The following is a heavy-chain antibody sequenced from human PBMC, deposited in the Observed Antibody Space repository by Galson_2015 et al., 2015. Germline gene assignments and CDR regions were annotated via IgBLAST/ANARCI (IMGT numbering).Heavy chain of an antibody. D-gene: IGHD5/OR15-5a*01. V-gene: IGHV3-23*01. J-gene: IGHJ5*02. CDR1: GFTFGNSA. CDR3: VRGRRSVWSKGDWLDP. CDR2: IGGSGSKT. Sequence: SLRLSCATSGFTFGNSAMAWVRQAPGKGLEWVAAIGGSGSKTHYSDSAQGRFIVSRDNSKKTLFLQMNGLRVDDTAMYFCVRGRRSVWSKGDWLDPWGQGTLVIVSS.